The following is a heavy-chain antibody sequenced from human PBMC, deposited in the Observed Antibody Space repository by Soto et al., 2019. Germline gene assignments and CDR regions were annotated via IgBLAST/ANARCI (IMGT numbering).Heavy chain of an antibody. D-gene: IGHD1-26*01. CDR2: VEVENDDR. J-gene: IGHJ4*02. CDR1: GITFSDLH. Sequence: EVLLQQSGAEAREPGGVVKMSCAVSGITFSDLHMHWVKQAPGKGLEWVGLVEVENDDRLYAEKYRGRHNKNTDTSRHTSSMELTSITSDDTAIYYCAAVRGSLGSLSFDYWGQGTPVTVSA. CDR3: AAVRGSLGSLSFDY. V-gene: IGHV1-69-2*01.